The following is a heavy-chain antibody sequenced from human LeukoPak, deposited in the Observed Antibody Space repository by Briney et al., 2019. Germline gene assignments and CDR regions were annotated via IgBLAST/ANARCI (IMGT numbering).Heavy chain of an antibody. V-gene: IGHV4-31*03. CDR3: ARELVVIASFDY. CDR1: GGSISSGGYY. J-gene: IGHJ4*02. CDR2: IYYSGST. D-gene: IGHD3-22*01. Sequence: PSQTLSLTCTVSGGSISSGGYYWSWIRQHPGKGLEWIGYIYYSGSTYYNPSLKSRVTISVDTSKNQFSLKLSSVTAADTAVYNCARELVVIASFDYWGQGTLVTVSS.